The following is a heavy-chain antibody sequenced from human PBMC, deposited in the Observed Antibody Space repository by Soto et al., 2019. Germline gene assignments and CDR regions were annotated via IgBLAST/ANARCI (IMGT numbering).Heavy chain of an antibody. Sequence: GPTLVNPTQTLTLTCTFSGFSLSTSGVGVGWIRQPPGKALEWLALIYWNDDNHYSPSLKSRLSITKDTSKNQVVLTMTNMDPVDTATYFCARFLWVRGEGSYYYGVDVWGQGTTVTVSS. CDR3: ARFLWVRGEGSYYYGVDV. J-gene: IGHJ6*02. V-gene: IGHV2-5*01. D-gene: IGHD3-10*01. CDR1: GFSLSTSGVG. CDR2: IYWNDDN.